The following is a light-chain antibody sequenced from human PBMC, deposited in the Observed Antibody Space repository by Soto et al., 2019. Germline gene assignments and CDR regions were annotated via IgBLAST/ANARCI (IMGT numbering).Light chain of an antibody. V-gene: IGKV3-11*01. J-gene: IGKJ3*01. CDR1: QSVSSY. CDR2: DAS. Sequence: EIVLTQSPATLSLSPGERATLSCRASQSVSSYLAWYQQKPGQAPRLLIYDASNRATGIPARFSRSGSGTAFTLTSSSLEPEDFSVYYCQQRTNWPSFGPGTKVDIK. CDR3: QQRTNWPS.